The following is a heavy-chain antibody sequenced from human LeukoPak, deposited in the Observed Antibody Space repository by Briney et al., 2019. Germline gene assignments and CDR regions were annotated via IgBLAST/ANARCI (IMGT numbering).Heavy chain of an antibody. CDR3: AKGDPPTYYDILTGQDY. CDR1: GFTFSSYA. V-gene: IGHV3-23*01. D-gene: IGHD3-9*01. CDR2: ISAGGGST. J-gene: IGHJ4*02. Sequence: GWSLRLSCAASGFTFSSYAMSWVRQAPGKGLEWVAGISAGGGSTYYADSGKGRFTISRDNSKNMLYLQLNSLRAEDTAVYYCAKGDPPTYYDILTGQDYWGQGTLVTISS.